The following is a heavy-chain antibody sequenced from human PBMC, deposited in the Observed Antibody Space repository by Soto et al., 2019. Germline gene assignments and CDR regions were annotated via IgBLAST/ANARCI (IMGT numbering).Heavy chain of an antibody. CDR3: ARGRSSTSPYPIGY. J-gene: IGHJ4*02. Sequence: QVQLQESGPGLVKPSQTLSLTCTVSGGSISSGGYYWSWIRQHPGKGLEWIGYIYYSGSTYYNPSLKSRVTIXVXTXKNQFSLKLSSVTAADTAVYYCARGRSSTSPYPIGYWGQGTLVTVSS. V-gene: IGHV4-31*03. D-gene: IGHD2-2*01. CDR2: IYYSGST. CDR1: GGSISSGGYY.